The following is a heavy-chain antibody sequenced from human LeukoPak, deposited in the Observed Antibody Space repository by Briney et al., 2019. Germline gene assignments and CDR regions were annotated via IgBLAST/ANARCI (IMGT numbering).Heavy chain of an antibody. Sequence: GGSLRLPCAASGLTFDNYAMNWVRQAPGKGLEWVSYISGGGAKRHYSDSVKGRFTISRDNPKNTLYLQINNLRAEDTAMYYCAKCSAGYYNDAFDIWGRGTMVTVSS. CDR1: GLTFDNYA. CDR2: ISGGGAKR. J-gene: IGHJ3*02. CDR3: AKCSAGYYNDAFDI. D-gene: IGHD3-10*02. V-gene: IGHV3-23*01.